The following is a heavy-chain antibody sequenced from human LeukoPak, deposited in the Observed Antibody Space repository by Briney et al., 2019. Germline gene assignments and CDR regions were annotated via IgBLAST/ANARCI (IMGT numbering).Heavy chain of an antibody. V-gene: IGHV4-34*01. Sequence: SETLSLTCAVYGGSFSGYYWSWIRQPPGKGLEWIGEINHSGSTNYNPSLKSRVTISVDTSKNQFSLKLSSVTAADTAVYYCARSTGYCSGGSCYGDLFIYFDYWGQGTLVTVSS. CDR1: GGSFSGYY. CDR2: INHSGST. D-gene: IGHD2-15*01. CDR3: ARSTGYCSGGSCYGDLFIYFDY. J-gene: IGHJ4*02.